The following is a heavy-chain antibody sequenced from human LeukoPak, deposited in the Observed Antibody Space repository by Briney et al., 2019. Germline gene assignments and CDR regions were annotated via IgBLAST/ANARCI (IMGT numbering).Heavy chain of an antibody. V-gene: IGHV3-20*04. D-gene: IGHD1/OR15-1a*01. CDR3: LVTTRSRGFGY. CDR2: INSTGDGT. J-gene: IGHJ4*02. Sequence: PGGSLRLSCAASGFTFDDYGMSWVRQAPGKGLEWVSGINSTGDGTVYADSVKGRFTISRDSAKNSVYLQMSSLRAEDTAVYYCLVTTRSRGFGYWGQGTLVTVSS. CDR1: GFTFDDYG.